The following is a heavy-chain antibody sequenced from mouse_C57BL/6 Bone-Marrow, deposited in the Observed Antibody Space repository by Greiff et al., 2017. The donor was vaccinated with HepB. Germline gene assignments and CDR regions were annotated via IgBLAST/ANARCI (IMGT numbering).Heavy chain of an antibody. CDR1: GYTFTSYW. D-gene: IGHD1-1*01. J-gene: IGHJ2*01. Sequence: QVQLQQPGAELVMPGASVKLSCKASGYTFTSYWMHWVKQRPGQGLEWIGEIDPSDSYTNYNQKFKGKSTLTVDKSSSTAYMQLSSLTSEDSAVYYCASGYYGSEGGLDYWGQGTTLTVSS. V-gene: IGHV1-69*01. CDR2: IDPSDSYT. CDR3: ASGYYGSEGGLDY.